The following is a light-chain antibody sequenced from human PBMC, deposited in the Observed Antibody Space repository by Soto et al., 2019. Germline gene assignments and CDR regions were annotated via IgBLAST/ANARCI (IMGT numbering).Light chain of an antibody. CDR2: STN. V-gene: IGLV7-43*01. J-gene: IGLJ3*02. Sequence: QAVVTQEPSLTVSPGGTVTLTCGSNTGTVTTNYYPNWFQQRPGQAPRALIYSTNSKHSWTPARFSGSLLGDKAALTLSGVQPEDEAEYYCLLYYGGTWVFGGGTKLTVL. CDR3: LLYYGGTWV. CDR1: TGTVTTNYY.